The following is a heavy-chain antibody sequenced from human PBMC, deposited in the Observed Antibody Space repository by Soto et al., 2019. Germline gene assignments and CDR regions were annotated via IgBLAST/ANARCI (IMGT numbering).Heavy chain of an antibody. V-gene: IGHV3-33*01. D-gene: IGHD3-10*01. CDR3: ARESRLLMVRGTGSEDAFDI. CDR2: IWYDGSNK. Sequence: GGSLRLSCAASGFTFSSYGMHWVRQAPGKGLEWVAVIWYDGSNKYYADSVKCRFTISRDNSKNTLYLQMNSLRAEDTAVYYCARESRLLMVRGTGSEDAFDIWGQGTMVTVSS. CDR1: GFTFSSYG. J-gene: IGHJ3*02.